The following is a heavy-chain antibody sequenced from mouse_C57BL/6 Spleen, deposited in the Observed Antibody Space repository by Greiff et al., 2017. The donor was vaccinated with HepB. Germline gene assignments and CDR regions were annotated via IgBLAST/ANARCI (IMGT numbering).Heavy chain of an antibody. CDR1: GYSFTGYY. J-gene: IGHJ2*01. Sequence: EVQLQQSGPELVKPGASVKISCKASGYSFTGYYMNWVKQSPEKSLEWIGEINPSTGGTTYNQKFKAKATLTVDKSSSTAYMQLKSLTSEDSAFYYCARKNYGSVFGFDYWGQGTTLTVSS. V-gene: IGHV1-42*01. CDR2: INPSTGGT. D-gene: IGHD1-1*01. CDR3: ARKNYGSVFGFDY.